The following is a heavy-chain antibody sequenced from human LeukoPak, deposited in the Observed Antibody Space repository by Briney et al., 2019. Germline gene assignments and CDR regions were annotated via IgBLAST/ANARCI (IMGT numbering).Heavy chain of an antibody. V-gene: IGHV1-58*01. Sequence: EASVKVSCKASGFTFTSSAVQWVRQARGQRLEWIGWIVVGSGNTNYAQKFQERVTITRDMSTSTAYMELSSLRSEDTAAYYCAADSEVVPADYWGQGTLVTVSS. CDR1: GFTFTSSA. CDR2: IVVGSGNT. D-gene: IGHD2-2*01. CDR3: AADSEVVPADY. J-gene: IGHJ4*02.